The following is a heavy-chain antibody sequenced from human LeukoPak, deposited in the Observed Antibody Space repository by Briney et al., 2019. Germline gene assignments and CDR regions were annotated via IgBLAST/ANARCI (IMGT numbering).Heavy chain of an antibody. CDR3: ARESLSKDDAFDI. CDR2: ISGSGGST. CDR1: GFTFSSYG. J-gene: IGHJ3*02. D-gene: IGHD3-16*01. Sequence: PGGSLRLSCAASGFTFSSYGMSWVRQAPGKGLEWVSAISGSGGSTYYADSVKGRFTISRDNAKNSLYLQMNSLRAEGTAVYYCARESLSKDDAFDIWGQGTMVTVSS. V-gene: IGHV3-23*01.